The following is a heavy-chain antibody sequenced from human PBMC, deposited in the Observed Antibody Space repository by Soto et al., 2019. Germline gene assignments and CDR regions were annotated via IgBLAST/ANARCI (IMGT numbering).Heavy chain of an antibody. CDR2: IAYEGSNR. Sequence: QVQLVGSGGGVVQPGRSLSLSCAASGFTFTPHGMHWVRQSPGKGLEWVTSIAYEGSNRNYGDPVKGRFFVSRHKPKQTVSLQMNSLRDEDTTVDVCAKDRGGSWTFDYLGQGILVIVSS. J-gene: IGHJ4*02. V-gene: IGHV3-30*18. CDR3: AKDRGGSWTFDY. D-gene: IGHD6-13*01. CDR1: GFTFTPHG.